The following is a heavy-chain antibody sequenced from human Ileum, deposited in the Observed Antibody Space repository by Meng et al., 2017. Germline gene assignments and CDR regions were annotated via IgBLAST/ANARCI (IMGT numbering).Heavy chain of an antibody. V-gene: IGHV3-23*01. Sequence: GGFLRPPCAASGSIFSNFVMSWVRQAPGKGLECVSCIRGSGSTTYSADSVKGRFTISIDNSKNTVCLQMNSLRAEDTAEYYCVRSYSYDTSGYWGVIGNWGQGTLVTVSS. J-gene: IGHJ4*02. CDR1: GSIFSNFV. CDR3: VRSYSYDTSGYWGVIGN. CDR2: IRGSGSTT. D-gene: IGHD3-22*01.